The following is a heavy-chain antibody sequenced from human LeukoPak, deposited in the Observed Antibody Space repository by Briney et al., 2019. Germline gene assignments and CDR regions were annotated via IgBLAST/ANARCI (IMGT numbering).Heavy chain of an antibody. J-gene: IGHJ4*02. Sequence: ASVEVSCKASGFSFTSSAVQWVRQARGQRLEWIGWIVVGSGNTNYAQKFQERVTTTRDMSTSTAYMELSSLRSEDTAVYYCAAGPAILRFLGWGQGTLVTVSS. CDR1: GFSFTSSA. D-gene: IGHD3-3*01. CDR3: AAGPAILRFLG. V-gene: IGHV1-58*01. CDR2: IVVGSGNT.